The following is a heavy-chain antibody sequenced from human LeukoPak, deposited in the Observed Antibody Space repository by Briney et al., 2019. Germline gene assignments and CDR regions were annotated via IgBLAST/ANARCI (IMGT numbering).Heavy chain of an antibody. CDR3: ASFGPFAKAY. V-gene: IGHV4-34*01. D-gene: IGHD3-10*01. Sequence: SETLSLTCAVYGGSFSGYYWSWIRQPPGKGLEWIGEINHSGSTNYNQSLKSRVTISVDTSKNQFSLKLSSVTAAVTAVYYCASFGPFAKAYWGQGTLVTVSS. CDR2: INHSGST. J-gene: IGHJ4*02. CDR1: GGSFSGYY.